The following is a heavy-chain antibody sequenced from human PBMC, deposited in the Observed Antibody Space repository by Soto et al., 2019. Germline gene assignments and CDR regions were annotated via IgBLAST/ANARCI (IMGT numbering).Heavy chain of an antibody. CDR3: ARVRCGEVV. V-gene: IGHV3-23*01. Sequence: EVQLLESGGGLVQPGGSLRLSCAASGFTFSSYAMSWVRQAPGKGLEWVSRIGVGGGDRYYPESVKGRFTISRDNSRDTLYLEMNSLRDEDTAVYYCARVRCGEVVWGQGTLGTVSS. CDR1: GFTFSSYA. CDR2: IGVGGGDR. D-gene: IGHD3-10*01. J-gene: IGHJ4*02.